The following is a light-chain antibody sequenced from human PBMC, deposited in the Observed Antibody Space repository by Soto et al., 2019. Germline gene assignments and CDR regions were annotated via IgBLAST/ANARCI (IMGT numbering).Light chain of an antibody. J-gene: IGKJ1*01. Sequence: EIVLTQFPGTLSLSPGERATLSCRARQSVGSNYLAWYQQRPGQPPNLLILGASHRAPDIPDRFSGSGSGTDFTLTISRLEPEDFAVYYCQQYGSSIQTFGQGTKVEIK. CDR3: QQYGSSIQT. CDR1: QSVGSNY. V-gene: IGKV3-20*01. CDR2: GAS.